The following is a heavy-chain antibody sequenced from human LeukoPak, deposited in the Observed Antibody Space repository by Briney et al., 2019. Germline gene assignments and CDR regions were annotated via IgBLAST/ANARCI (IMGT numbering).Heavy chain of an antibody. CDR2: INPNSGGT. CDR1: VYTFTGYF. D-gene: IGHD6-19*01. J-gene: IGHJ4*02. V-gene: IGHV1-2*02. Sequence: GASVNVSCKSSVYTFTGYFMHWVRQAPGQGLEGMALINPNSGGTNYAQKFQGRVTMTRGTSISTAYMELSSLRSKDTAVYSCARGSVRDSSGFFEYWGQGTLVTVSS. CDR3: ARGSVRDSSGFFEY.